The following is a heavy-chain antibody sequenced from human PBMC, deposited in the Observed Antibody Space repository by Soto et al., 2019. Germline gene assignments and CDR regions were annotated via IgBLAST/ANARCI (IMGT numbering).Heavy chain of an antibody. V-gene: IGHV1-18*01. CDR1: GYTFTSYG. CDR3: ARSRITIFGVVIIGWFAP. D-gene: IGHD3-3*01. CDR2: ISAYNGNT. Sequence: GASVKVSCKASGYTFTSYGISWVRQAPGQGLEWMGWISAYNGNTNYAQKLQGRVTMTTDTSTSTAYMELRSLRSNAPAVYYCARSRITIFGVVIIGWFAPWAQGTLVPVSS. J-gene: IGHJ5*02.